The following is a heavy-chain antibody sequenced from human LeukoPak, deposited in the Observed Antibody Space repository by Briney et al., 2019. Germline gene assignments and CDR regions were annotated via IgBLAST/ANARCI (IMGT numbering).Heavy chain of an antibody. D-gene: IGHD3-3*01. Sequence: SETLSLTCTVSGGSISSYYWSWIRQPPGKGLEWIGYIYYSGSTNYNPSLKSRVTISVDTSKNQFSLKLSSVTAADTAVYYCARGPIFGVAREWWFDPWGQGTLVTVSS. CDR3: ARGPIFGVAREWWFDP. J-gene: IGHJ5*02. V-gene: IGHV4-59*01. CDR2: IYYSGST. CDR1: GGSISSYY.